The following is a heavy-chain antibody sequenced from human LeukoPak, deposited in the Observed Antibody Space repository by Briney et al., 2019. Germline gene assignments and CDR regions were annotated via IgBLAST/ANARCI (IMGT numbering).Heavy chain of an antibody. V-gene: IGHV3-21*01. CDR3: ARDPGGIAAAGVPNYFDY. Sequence: GGSLRLSCAASGFTFSSYSMNWVRQAPGKGLEWVSYISSSSSYIYYAESVKGRFTISRDNAKNSLYLQMNSLRAEDTAVYYCARDPGGIAAAGVPNYFDYWGQGTLVTVSS. J-gene: IGHJ4*02. CDR2: ISSSSSYI. CDR1: GFTFSSYS. D-gene: IGHD6-13*01.